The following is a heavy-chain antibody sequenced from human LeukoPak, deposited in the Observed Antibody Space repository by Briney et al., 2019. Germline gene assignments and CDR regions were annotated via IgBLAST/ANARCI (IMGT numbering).Heavy chain of an antibody. CDR3: ARDGMSAGFDP. CDR1: GGTFSSYA. Sequence: GASVKVSCKASGGTFSSYAISWVRQAPGQGLEWMGGIIPICGTANYAQKFQGRVTITADESTSTAYMELSSLRSEDTAVYYCARDGMSAGFDPWGQGTLVTVSS. J-gene: IGHJ5*02. CDR2: IIPICGTA. V-gene: IGHV1-69*13.